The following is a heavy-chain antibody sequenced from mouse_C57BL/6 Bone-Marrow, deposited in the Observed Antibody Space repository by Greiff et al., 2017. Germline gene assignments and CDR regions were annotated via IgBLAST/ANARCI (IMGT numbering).Heavy chain of an antibody. CDR3: TRWYYGSSYEAMDY. Sequence: QVQLQQSGAELVRPGASVTLSCKASGYTFTDYEMHWVKQTPVHGLEWIGAIDPETGGTAYNQKFKGKAILTADKSSSTAYMELRSLTSEDSAVDYCTRWYYGSSYEAMDYWGQGTSVTVSS. CDR1: GYTFTDYE. J-gene: IGHJ4*01. V-gene: IGHV1-15*01. CDR2: IDPETGGT. D-gene: IGHD1-1*01.